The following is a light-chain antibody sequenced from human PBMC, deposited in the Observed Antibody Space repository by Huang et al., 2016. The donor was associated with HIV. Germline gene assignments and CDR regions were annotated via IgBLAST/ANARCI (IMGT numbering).Light chain of an antibody. CDR3: QQYIDVPLT. J-gene: IGKJ4*01. CDR2: DAS. V-gene: IGKV1-33*01. CDR1: QDINNH. Sequence: DIQMTQSPSSLSASVGDRVTITCQASQDINNHLNWYQQKPGKAPNFRISDASNLEVGVPSRFSGNGSGTDFAFTISSLQPEDIATYYCQQYIDVPLTFGGGTKVNIK.